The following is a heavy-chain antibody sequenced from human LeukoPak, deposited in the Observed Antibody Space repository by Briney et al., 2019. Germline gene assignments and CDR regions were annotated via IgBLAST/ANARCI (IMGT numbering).Heavy chain of an antibody. Sequence: GESLKISCKGSGYSFTSYWIGWVRQLPGKGLEWMGIIYPGDSDTRYSPSFQGQVTISADKSISTAYLQWSSLKASDTAMYYCARHYWRYCSSTSCSNWFDPWGQGTLVTVSS. CDR1: GYSFTSYW. J-gene: IGHJ5*02. CDR3: ARHYWRYCSSTSCSNWFDP. D-gene: IGHD2-2*01. V-gene: IGHV5-51*01. CDR2: IYPGDSDT.